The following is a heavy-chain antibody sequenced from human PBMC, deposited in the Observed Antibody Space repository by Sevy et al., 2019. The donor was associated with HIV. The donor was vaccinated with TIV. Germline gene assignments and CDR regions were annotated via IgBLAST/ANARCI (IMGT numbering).Heavy chain of an antibody. CDR3: ARGTHDYGDYDRDAFDI. CDR2: IKADGSET. V-gene: IGHV3-7*01. Sequence: GGSLRLSCAASGFTISSDWMTWVRQAPGKGLEWVAKIKADGSETYSVDSVKGRLSISRDNAKNALYLQMNSLRAEDTAVYYCARGTHDYGDYDRDAFDIWGQGTMVTVSS. D-gene: IGHD4-17*01. CDR1: GFTISSDW. J-gene: IGHJ3*02.